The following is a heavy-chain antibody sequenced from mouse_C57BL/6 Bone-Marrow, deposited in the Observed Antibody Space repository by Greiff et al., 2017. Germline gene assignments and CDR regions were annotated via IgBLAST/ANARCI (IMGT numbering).Heavy chain of an antibody. CDR3: ARGGLYDGYYWYFDV. D-gene: IGHD2-3*01. J-gene: IGHJ1*03. Sequence: QVQLQQPGAELVKPGASVKMSCKASGYTFTSYWITWVKQSPGQGLEWIGDIYPGSGSTNYNETFKSKATLTVDTSSSTAYMQLSSLTSEDSAVYYCARGGLYDGYYWYFDVWGTGTTVTVSS. CDR1: GYTFTSYW. CDR2: IYPGSGST. V-gene: IGHV1-55*01.